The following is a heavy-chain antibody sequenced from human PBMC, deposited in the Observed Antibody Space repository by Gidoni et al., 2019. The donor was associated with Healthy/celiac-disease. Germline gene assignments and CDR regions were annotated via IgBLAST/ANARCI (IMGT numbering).Heavy chain of an antibody. CDR1: GSTVRSYE. V-gene: IGHV3-48*03. J-gene: IGHJ6*01. D-gene: IGHD6-13*01. Sequence: EGQRVESGGGLGQPGGCLRLSWAAAGSTVRSYELNWVRPAPGKGLEWVSYISSSGRPIYYADSVKGRFTISRDNAKNSLYLQMNSLRAEDTAVYYCARGRLAAEYGMDVWGQGTTVTVSS. CDR3: ARGRLAAEYGMDV. CDR2: ISSSGRPI.